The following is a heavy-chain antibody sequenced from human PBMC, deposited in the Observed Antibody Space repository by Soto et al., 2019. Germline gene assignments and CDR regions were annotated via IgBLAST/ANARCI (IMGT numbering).Heavy chain of an antibody. CDR2: INPNSGGT. CDR3: ARGPGIAAAGNDAFDI. Sequence: ASVKVSCKASGYTFTGYYMHWVRQAPGQGLEWMGWINPNSGGTNYAQKFQGWVTMTRDTSISTAYMELSRLRSDDTAVYYCARGPGIAAAGNDAFDIWGQGTMVTVSS. V-gene: IGHV1-2*04. D-gene: IGHD6-13*01. J-gene: IGHJ3*02. CDR1: GYTFTGYY.